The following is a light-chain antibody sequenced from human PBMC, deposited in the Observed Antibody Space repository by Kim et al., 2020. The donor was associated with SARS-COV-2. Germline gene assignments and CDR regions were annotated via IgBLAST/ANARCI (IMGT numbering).Light chain of an antibody. CDR1: QSVSSK. J-gene: IGKJ1*01. CDR3: QLSNNWRSWT. V-gene: IGKV3-15*01. Sequence: SLEERSTLSRKGSQSVSSKLAWDQQKPGQATRHFIYGGYTREIGIPARFSGIGSRREFTLNVCSLWSEDFAVYHGQLSNNWRSWTIWQGTQVEIK. CDR2: GGY.